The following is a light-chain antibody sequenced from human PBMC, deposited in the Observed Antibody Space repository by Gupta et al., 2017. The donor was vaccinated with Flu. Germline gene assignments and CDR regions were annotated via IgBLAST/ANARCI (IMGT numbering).Light chain of an antibody. CDR1: SSDVGDYKN. CDR2: DVS. J-gene: IGLJ2*01. CDR3: SSYTSINPLQVI. V-gene: IGLV2-14*03. Sequence: SALTLPASVSGSRGQSLTIPCTGTSSDVGDYKNVSWYQQHPRKAPKHMIYDVSYRPSGGATRFSGAKSGNTASLTISRLQAEDEADYYCSSYTSINPLQVIFGGGTRLTVL.